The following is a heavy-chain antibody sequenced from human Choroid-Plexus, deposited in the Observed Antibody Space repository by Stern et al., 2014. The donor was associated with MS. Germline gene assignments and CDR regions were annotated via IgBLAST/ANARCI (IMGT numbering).Heavy chain of an antibody. J-gene: IGHJ5*02. CDR1: GFTFVSCA. CDR3: AKDRQYLTYFFDH. CDR2: VSYDGSNK. D-gene: IGHD2/OR15-2a*01. V-gene: IGHV3-30*18. Sequence: QVQLVQSGGGVVQPGRPLRLSCVVSGFTFVSCAMHWVRQAPGKGLEWVAGVSYDGSNKYYADSVKGRFTISRDNSQNTLYMQMSSLRPEDTAVYYCAKDRQYLTYFFDHWGQGSLVTVSS.